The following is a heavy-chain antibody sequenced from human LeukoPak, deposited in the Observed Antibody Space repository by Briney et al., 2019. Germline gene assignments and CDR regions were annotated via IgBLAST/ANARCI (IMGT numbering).Heavy chain of an antibody. D-gene: IGHD3-22*01. V-gene: IGHV3-21*01. J-gene: IGHJ4*02. Sequence: GGSLRLSCAASGFTFSSYSMNWVRQAPGKGLEWVSSISSSSSYIYYADSVKGRFTISRDNAKDSLYLQMNSLRAEDTAVYYCARGDSSGYYCPYWGQGTLVTVSS. CDR3: ARGDSSGYYCPY. CDR2: ISSSSSYI. CDR1: GFTFSSYS.